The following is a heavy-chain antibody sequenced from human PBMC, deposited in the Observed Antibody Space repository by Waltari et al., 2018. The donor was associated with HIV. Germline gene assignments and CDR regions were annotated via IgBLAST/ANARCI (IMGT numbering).Heavy chain of an antibody. J-gene: IGHJ4*02. CDR1: GLSVRSNY. Sequence: EVQLVETGGGLIQPGGSLRLSCAASGLSVRSNYMNCVRQAPGKGLEWVSVIYRSGDAYYADFVKGRFTISRDNSKNTLYLQMNSLRAEDTAVYYCARVRSIMGRFLGFDYWGQGTLVTVSS. CDR2: IYRSGDA. CDR3: ARVRSIMGRFLGFDY. D-gene: IGHD3-3*02. V-gene: IGHV3-53*02.